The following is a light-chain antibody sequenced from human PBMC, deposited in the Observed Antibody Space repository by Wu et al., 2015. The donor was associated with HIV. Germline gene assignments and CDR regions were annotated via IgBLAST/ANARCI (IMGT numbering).Light chain of an antibody. V-gene: IGKV3D-20*02. Sequence: EIVLTQSPGTLSLSPGERATLSCRASQSVSSSYLAWYQQKPGQAPRLLIYGASSRATGIPDRFSGSGSGTDFILTISSLEPEDFAVYYCQQRRNWPPATFGQGTRLEIK. CDR1: QSVSSSY. CDR2: GAS. CDR3: QQRRNWPPAT. J-gene: IGKJ5*01.